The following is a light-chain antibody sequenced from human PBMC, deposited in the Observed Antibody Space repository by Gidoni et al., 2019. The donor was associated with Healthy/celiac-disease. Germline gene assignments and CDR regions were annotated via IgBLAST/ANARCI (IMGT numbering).Light chain of an antibody. CDR1: QSVSSSY. CDR2: GAA. CDR3: QQYGSSPRT. V-gene: IGKV3-20*01. J-gene: IGKJ1*01. Sequence: DIVLTQSPGTLSLSPGERATITCRASQSVSSSYLAWYQQKPGQAPRLRIYGAASRATGTPERCSGSGAGTDFTLTSSRLEPEDVAVYYCQQYGSSPRTFGKGTKVEIK.